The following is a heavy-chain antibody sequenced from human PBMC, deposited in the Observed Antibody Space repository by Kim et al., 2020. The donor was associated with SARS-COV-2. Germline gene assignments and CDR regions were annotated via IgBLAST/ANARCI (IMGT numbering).Heavy chain of an antibody. J-gene: IGHJ5*02. Sequence: AKTFQGRVTMTEDTSQDPAYMELSSLRSEDTAVYYCATGAAAGKSNWFDPWGQGTLVTVSS. D-gene: IGHD6-13*01. CDR3: ATGAAAGKSNWFDP. V-gene: IGHV1-24*01.